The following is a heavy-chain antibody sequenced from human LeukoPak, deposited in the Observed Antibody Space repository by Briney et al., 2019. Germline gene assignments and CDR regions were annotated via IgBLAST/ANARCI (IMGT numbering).Heavy chain of an antibody. CDR2: INPNSGGT. D-gene: IGHD3-16*01. CDR1: GYTFTGYY. Sequence: ASVKVSCKASGYTFTGYYLHWVRQAPGQGLEWMGWINPNSGGTNYAQKFQGRVTMTRDTSISTAYMELSRLRSDDTAVYYCAKEPKGEGEVRGANNCSTPGGKGTLVTVSS. CDR3: AKEPKGEGEVRGANNCSTP. J-gene: IGHJ5*02. V-gene: IGHV1-2*02.